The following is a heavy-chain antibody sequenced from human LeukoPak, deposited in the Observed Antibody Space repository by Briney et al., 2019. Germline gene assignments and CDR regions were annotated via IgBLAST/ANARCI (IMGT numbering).Heavy chain of an antibody. D-gene: IGHD1-1*01. J-gene: IGHJ5*02. CDR3: ARINQYIAWFDP. CDR2: IKDDGSEK. CDR1: GFTFSNYW. Sequence: GGSLRLSCAASGFTFSNYWMSWVRQAPGKGLGWVANIKDDGSEKYYVDSVKGRLNISRDNAKNSLYLEMNGLRAEDTAVYFCARINQYIAWFDPWGQGTLVTVSS. V-gene: IGHV3-7*01.